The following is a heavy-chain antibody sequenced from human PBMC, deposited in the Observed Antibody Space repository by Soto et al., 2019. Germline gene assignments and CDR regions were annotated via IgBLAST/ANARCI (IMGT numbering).Heavy chain of an antibody. D-gene: IGHD6-6*01. Sequence: SVNVSGKASGGTSSHPAITWVRQAPGQGLEWVVGIIPISGAASYAQRFQERVTIIADESTSTAYMELSSLTSEDTAVYYCATPSIPARPKGGYYYDDVWGQATTVNVSS. CDR2: IIPISGAA. CDR1: GGTSSHPA. CDR3: ATPSIPARPKGGYYYDDV. J-gene: IGHJ6*02. V-gene: IGHV1-69*13.